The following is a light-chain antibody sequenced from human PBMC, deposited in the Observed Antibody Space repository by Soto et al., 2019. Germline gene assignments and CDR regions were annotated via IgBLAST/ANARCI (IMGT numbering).Light chain of an antibody. V-gene: IGKV1-39*01. CDR1: QNINKY. J-gene: IGKJ2*01. CDR3: QQSHSTPYT. Sequence: DIQMTQSPSSLSASVGDRVTITCRASQNINKYLNWYQQKPGKAPKLLIYAAFHLQSGVPSIFSGSGSGTDFTLTISSLQPEDFATYYCQQSHSTPYTFGQGTKLEI. CDR2: AAF.